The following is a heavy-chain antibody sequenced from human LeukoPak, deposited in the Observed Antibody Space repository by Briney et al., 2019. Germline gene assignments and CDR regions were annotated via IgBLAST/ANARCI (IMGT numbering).Heavy chain of an antibody. V-gene: IGHV4-31*03. D-gene: IGHD7-27*01. Sequence: SETLSLTCTVPGGSISSGGYYWSWIRQHPGKGLEWIGYIYYSGSTYYDPSLKSRVTISVDTSKNQFSLKLSSVTAADTAVYYCARAGSGYYFDFWGQGTLVTVSS. CDR2: IYYSGST. CDR3: ARAGSGYYFDF. J-gene: IGHJ4*02. CDR1: GGSISSGGYY.